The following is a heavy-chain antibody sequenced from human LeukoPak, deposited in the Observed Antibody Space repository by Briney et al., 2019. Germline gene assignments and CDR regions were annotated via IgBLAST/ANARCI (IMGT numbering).Heavy chain of an antibody. J-gene: IGHJ4*02. CDR2: ISSSGGTI. CDR1: GFTFSSYE. CDR3: AGGNYARFDY. Sequence: GGSLRLSCAASGFTFSSYEMNWVRQVPGKGLEWVSYISSSGGTIYYADSVKGRFTISRDNAKNSLYLQMNGLRAEDTAVYYCAGGNYARFDYWGQGTLVTVSS. V-gene: IGHV3-48*03. D-gene: IGHD1-7*01.